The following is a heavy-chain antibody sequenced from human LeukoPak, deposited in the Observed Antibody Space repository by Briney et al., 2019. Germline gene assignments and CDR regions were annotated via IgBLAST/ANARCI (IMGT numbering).Heavy chain of an antibody. CDR2: IYPVDSDT. Sequence: GASLEISCQGSGSPFTSYWIGWVRQLPGKGLAWMGIIYPVDSDTRYSPSFQGQVTISADKSISTAFVQWSSLKASDTAMYYCAIMVGYCSSTSCYNFPGWFDPWGEGTPVTVSS. CDR1: GSPFTSYW. CDR3: AIMVGYCSSTSCYNFPGWFDP. D-gene: IGHD2-2*02. V-gene: IGHV5-51*01. J-gene: IGHJ5*02.